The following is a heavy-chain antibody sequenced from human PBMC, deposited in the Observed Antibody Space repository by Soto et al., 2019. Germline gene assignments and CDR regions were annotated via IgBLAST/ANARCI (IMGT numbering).Heavy chain of an antibody. CDR1: GYTFTSYG. V-gene: IGHV1-18*04. Sequence: ASVKVSCKASGYTFTSYGISCVRQAPGQGLEWMGWISAYNGNTNYAQKLQGRVTMTTDTSTSTAYMELRSLRSDDTAVYYCARDGIGTQYYYYYGMDVWGQGTTVTVSS. D-gene: IGHD1-26*01. CDR3: ARDGIGTQYYYYYGMDV. CDR2: ISAYNGNT. J-gene: IGHJ6*02.